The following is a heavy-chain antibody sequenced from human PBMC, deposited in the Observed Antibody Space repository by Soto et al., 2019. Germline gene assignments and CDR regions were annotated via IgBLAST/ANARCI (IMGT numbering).Heavy chain of an antibody. CDR2: INPNSGGT. Sequence: GASVKVSCKASGYTFTGYYMHWVRQAPGQGLEWMGWINPNSGGTNYAQKFQGWVTMTRDTSISTAYMELSRLRSDDTAVYYCARDRPRRDYYDSSAPAFDIWGQGEMVTVSS. J-gene: IGHJ3*02. CDR1: GYTFTGYY. V-gene: IGHV1-2*04. D-gene: IGHD3-22*01. CDR3: ARDRPRRDYYDSSAPAFDI.